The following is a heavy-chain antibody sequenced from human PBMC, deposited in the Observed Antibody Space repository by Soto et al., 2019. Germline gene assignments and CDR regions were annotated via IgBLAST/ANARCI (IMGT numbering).Heavy chain of an antibody. CDR2: IYYSGST. CDR3: ARLRNYYYYMDV. J-gene: IGHJ6*03. CDR1: GGSISSYY. V-gene: IGHV4-59*08. Sequence: SETLSLTCTVSGGSISSYYWSWIRQPPGKGLEWIGYIYYSGSTNYNPSLKSRVTISVDTSKNQFSLKLSSVTAADTAVYYCARLRNYYYYMDVWGKGTTVTVPS.